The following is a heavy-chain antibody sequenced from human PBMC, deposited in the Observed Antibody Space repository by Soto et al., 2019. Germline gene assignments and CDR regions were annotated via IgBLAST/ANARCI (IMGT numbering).Heavy chain of an antibody. D-gene: IGHD6-19*01. CDR1: GYTFTSYG. CDR3: ARASVYSSGWPSPYYFDY. J-gene: IGHJ4*02. V-gene: IGHV1-18*04. Sequence: QVQLVQSGAEVKKPGASVKVSCKASGYTFTSYGISWVRQAPGQGLEWMGWISAYNGNTNYAQKLQGRVTMTTDTSTSTAYMELRSLRADDTAVYYCARASVYSSGWPSPYYFDYWGQGTLVTVSS. CDR2: ISAYNGNT.